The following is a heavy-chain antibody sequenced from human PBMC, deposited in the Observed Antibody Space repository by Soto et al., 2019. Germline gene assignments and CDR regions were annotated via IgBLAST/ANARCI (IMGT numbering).Heavy chain of an antibody. J-gene: IGHJ5*02. CDR3: AKDYERIGPAWFDP. CDR2: IWYDGSNK. D-gene: IGHD3-16*01. V-gene: IGHV3-30*02. Sequence: GGSLRLSCAASGFTFRNYGMHWVRQASGKGLEWLSIIWYDGSNKYYADSVEGRFTISRDNSNNTLYLQMNSLRAEDTAVYYCAKDYERIGPAWFDPWGQGALVTVSS. CDR1: GFTFRNYG.